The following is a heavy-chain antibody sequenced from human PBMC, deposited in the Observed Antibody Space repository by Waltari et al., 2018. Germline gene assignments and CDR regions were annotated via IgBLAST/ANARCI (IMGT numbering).Heavy chain of an antibody. D-gene: IGHD3-10*01. Sequence: EVQLVESGGGLVQPGRSLRLSCTASGFTFGDYAMSWFRQAPGKGLEGVGFIRSKAYGGTTEYAASVKGRFTSSRDDSKSIAYLQMNSLKTEDTAVYYCTRRVRFRELLFDLDDAFDIWGQGTMVTVSS. J-gene: IGHJ3*02. CDR3: TRRVRFRELLFDLDDAFDI. CDR2: IRSKAYGGTT. CDR1: GFTFGDYA. V-gene: IGHV3-49*03.